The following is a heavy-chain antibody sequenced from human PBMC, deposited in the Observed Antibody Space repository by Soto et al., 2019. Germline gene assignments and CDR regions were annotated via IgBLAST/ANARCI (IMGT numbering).Heavy chain of an antibody. D-gene: IGHD4-17*01. CDR1: GYTFTSYD. Sequence: QVQLVQSGAEVKKPGASVKVSCKASGYTFTSYDINWVRQATGQGLEYLGWMNPNSGNTGYVQKFQGRVTMTRDTSISTAYMKLSILRSEDTAVYFCARGVKYGAYSRWFDPWGQGTLVTVSS. CDR3: ARGVKYGAYSRWFDP. V-gene: IGHV1-8*01. CDR2: MNPNSGNT. J-gene: IGHJ5*02.